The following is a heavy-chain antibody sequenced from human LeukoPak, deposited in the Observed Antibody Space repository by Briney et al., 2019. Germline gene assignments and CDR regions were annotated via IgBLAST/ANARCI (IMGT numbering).Heavy chain of an antibody. Sequence: SETLSLTCIVSGYSIISDYFWGWVRQPPGKGPEWIGSIFHSGSVYYNPSLKSRVTISIDPSKNRFSLKLTSVTAADTAIYYCARVVASTSIDSWGQGTLVTVSS. CDR3: ARVVASTSIDS. D-gene: IGHD2-15*01. V-gene: IGHV4-38-2*02. CDR1: GYSIISDYF. J-gene: IGHJ4*02. CDR2: IFHSGSV.